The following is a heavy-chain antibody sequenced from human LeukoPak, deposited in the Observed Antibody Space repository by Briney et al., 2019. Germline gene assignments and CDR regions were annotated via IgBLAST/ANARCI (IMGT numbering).Heavy chain of an antibody. CDR3: ARVWIHDAYYYMDV. CDR2: MNPNSGNT. J-gene: IGHJ6*03. Sequence: ASVKVSCKASGYTFTSYDINWVRQATGQGLEWMGWMNPNSGNTGYAQKFQGRVTMTRDTSISTAYMELSRLRSDDTAVYYCARVWIHDAYYYMDVWGKGTTVTISS. CDR1: GYTFTSYD. V-gene: IGHV1-8*02. D-gene: IGHD5-18*01.